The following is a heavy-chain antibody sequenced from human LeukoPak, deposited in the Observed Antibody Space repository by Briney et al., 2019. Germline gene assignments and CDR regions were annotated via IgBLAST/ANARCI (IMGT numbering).Heavy chain of an antibody. Sequence: PGGSLRLSCAASGFTFSNYAMNWVRQAPGKGLQWVSVISTTSLNTYYADSVKGRFAISRDNSKNTLYLQMNSLRAEDTAVYYCARDNNYYDSNFDYWGQGTLVTVSS. CDR2: ISTTSLNT. CDR1: GFTFSNYA. V-gene: IGHV3-23*01. D-gene: IGHD3-22*01. CDR3: ARDNNYYDSNFDY. J-gene: IGHJ4*02.